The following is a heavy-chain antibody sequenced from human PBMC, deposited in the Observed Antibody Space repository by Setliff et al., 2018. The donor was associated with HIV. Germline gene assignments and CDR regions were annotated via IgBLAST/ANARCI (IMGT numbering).Heavy chain of an antibody. CDR3: ARDRYCSGCSCPGIDY. D-gene: IGHD2-15*01. CDR1: GGSFSGHQ. CDR2: INQSGDT. V-gene: IGHV4-34*01. J-gene: IGHJ4*02. Sequence: PSETLSLTCAVYGGSFSGHQWSWIRQPPGEGLEWIGEINQSGDTNYKPSLKSRVTISVDTSKNQFSLKLSSVTAADTAVYYCARDRYCSGCSCPGIDYWGQGTLVTVSS.